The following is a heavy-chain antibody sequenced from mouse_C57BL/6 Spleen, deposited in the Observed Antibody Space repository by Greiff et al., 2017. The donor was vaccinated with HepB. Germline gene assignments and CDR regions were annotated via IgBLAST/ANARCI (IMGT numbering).Heavy chain of an antibody. CDR1: GFSFNTYA. CDR3: VRHEWPGGGYYEAMDY. CDR2: IRSKSNNYAT. D-gene: IGHD2-3*01. Sequence: EVQVVESGGGLVQPKGKLKLSCAASGFSFNTYAMNWVRQAPGKGLEWVARIRSKSNNYATYYADSVKDRFTISRDDSESMLYLQMNNLKTEDTAMYYCVRHEWPGGGYYEAMDYWGQGTSVTVSS. J-gene: IGHJ4*01. V-gene: IGHV10-1*01.